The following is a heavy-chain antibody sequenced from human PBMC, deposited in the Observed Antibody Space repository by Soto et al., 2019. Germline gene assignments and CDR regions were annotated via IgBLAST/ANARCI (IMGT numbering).Heavy chain of an antibody. J-gene: IGHJ4*02. D-gene: IGHD6-13*01. CDR3: AREVAAAGKDY. Sequence: QVQLVQSGAEVKKPGSSVKVSCNASGGTFSSYAISWVRQAPGEGLEWMGGFIPIFGTANYAQKFQGRVTITADESTSAAYMELSSLRSEETAVYYCAREVAAAGKDYWGQGTLVTVSS. V-gene: IGHV1-69*01. CDR1: GGTFSSYA. CDR2: FIPIFGTA.